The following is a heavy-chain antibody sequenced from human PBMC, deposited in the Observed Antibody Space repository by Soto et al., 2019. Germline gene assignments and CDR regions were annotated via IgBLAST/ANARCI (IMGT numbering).Heavy chain of an antibody. J-gene: IGHJ6*02. D-gene: IGHD1-26*01. CDR1: GYTFTSYG. CDR2: ISAYNGNT. CDR3: ARVIFDSGSYYYYYYYGMDV. Sequence: ASVKVSCKASGYTFTSYGISWVRQAPGQGLEWMGWISAYNGNTNYAQKLQDRVTMTTDTSTSTAYMELRSLRSDDAAVYYCARVIFDSGSYYYYYYYGMDVWGQGTTVTVSS. V-gene: IGHV1-18*01.